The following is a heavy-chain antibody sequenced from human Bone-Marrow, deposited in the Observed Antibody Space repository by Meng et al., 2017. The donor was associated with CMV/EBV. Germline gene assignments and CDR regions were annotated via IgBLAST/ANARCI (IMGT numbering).Heavy chain of an antibody. D-gene: IGHD5-18*01. V-gene: IGHV1-18*01. Sequence: ASVKVSCKASGYTFTSYGISWVRQAPGQGLEWMGWISAYNGNTNYAQKLQGRVTMTTDTSTSTAYMELRSLRSDDTAVYYCARFQWLSPAYYYYYGMDVWAQGTTVTVSS. CDR2: ISAYNGNT. CDR1: GYTFTSYG. CDR3: ARFQWLSPAYYYYYGMDV. J-gene: IGHJ6*02.